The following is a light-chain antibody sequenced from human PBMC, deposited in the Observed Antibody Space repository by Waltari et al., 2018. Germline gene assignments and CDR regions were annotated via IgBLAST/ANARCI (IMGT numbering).Light chain of an antibody. Sequence: YDLTQPPSVSVSPGQTATITCYGDNLGEKFVSWYQQRPGKSPFLVIYQAFKRPSGIPGGFSGSNSGNTATLTISGAQAMDEADFYCQSWVGKVVFGGGTKLTV. CDR2: QAF. V-gene: IGLV3-1*01. CDR3: QSWVGKVV. CDR1: NLGEKF. J-gene: IGLJ2*01.